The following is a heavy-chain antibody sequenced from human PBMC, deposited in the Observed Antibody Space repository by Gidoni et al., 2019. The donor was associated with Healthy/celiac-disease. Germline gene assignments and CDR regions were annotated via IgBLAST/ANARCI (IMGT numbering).Heavy chain of an antibody. CDR1: GGTFSSYA. Sequence: QVQLVQSGAEVKKPGSSVNVSCKASGGTFSSYAISCVRQAPGQGIEWMGGIIPIFGIANYAQKFKGRVTITAEKSTSKDYMEMSSLRSEDTAVYYCESSHRYDSSGRYGGGMDVWGQGTTVTVSS. CDR3: ESSHRYDSSGRYGGGMDV. J-gene: IGHJ6*02. D-gene: IGHD6-19*01. CDR2: IIPIFGIA. V-gene: IGHV1-69*17.